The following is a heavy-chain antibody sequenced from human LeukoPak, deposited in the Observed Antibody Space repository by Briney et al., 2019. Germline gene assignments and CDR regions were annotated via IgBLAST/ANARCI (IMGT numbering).Heavy chain of an antibody. V-gene: IGHV1-18*01. CDR1: GYTFTSFG. J-gene: IGHJ4*02. Sequence: GASVKVSCKASGYTFTSFGISWVRQAPGQGLEWVGWSSTNTGNTNYAQKFQGRVTMTTDTSTSTAYMEVRSLRSDDTAVYYCARDDGAYCGGDCYPDYWGQGTLVTVSS. CDR3: ARDDGAYCGGDCYPDY. CDR2: SSTNTGNT. D-gene: IGHD2-21*02.